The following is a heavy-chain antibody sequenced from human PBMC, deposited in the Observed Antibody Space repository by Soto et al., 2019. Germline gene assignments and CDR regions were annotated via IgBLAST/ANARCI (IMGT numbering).Heavy chain of an antibody. CDR2: IYYSGST. CDR1: GGSISSYY. Sequence: WETLSLTCTVSGGSISSYYWTWIRQFPGKGLEWIGNIYYSGSTNYNPFLKSRVTISVDSSKNQFSLKLSSVTAADTAVYYCVRANYFDYWGQGTLVTVSS. CDR3: VRANYFDY. J-gene: IGHJ4*02. V-gene: IGHV4-59*01.